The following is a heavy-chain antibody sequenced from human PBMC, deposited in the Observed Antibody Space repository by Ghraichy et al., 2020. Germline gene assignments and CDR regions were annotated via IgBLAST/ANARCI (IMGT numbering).Heavy chain of an antibody. J-gene: IGHJ4*02. CDR3: ARNIPLMYYDSSGYYDY. CDR1: GGTFSSYA. CDR2: IIPIFGTA. V-gene: IGHV1-69*06. D-gene: IGHD3-22*01. Sequence: SVKVSCKASGGTFSSYAISWVRQAPGQGLEWMGGIIPIFGTANYAQKFQGRVTITADKSTSTAYMELSSLRSEDTAVYYCARNIPLMYYDSSGYYDYWGQGTLVTVSS.